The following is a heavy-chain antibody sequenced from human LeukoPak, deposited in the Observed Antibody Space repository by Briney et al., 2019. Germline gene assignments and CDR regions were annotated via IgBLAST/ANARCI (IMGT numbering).Heavy chain of an antibody. CDR3: AREGCGATGCYTNDY. Sequence: GGSLRLSCAASGFTFSVYYMSWIRQAPGKGLELISYISSGGSTIYYADSVKGRFTISRDNAKNSLYLQMNSLRAEDTAVYYCAREGCGATGCYTNDYWGQGTLVTVSS. D-gene: IGHD2-21*01. J-gene: IGHJ4*02. V-gene: IGHV3-11*01. CDR1: GFTFSVYY. CDR2: ISSGGSTI.